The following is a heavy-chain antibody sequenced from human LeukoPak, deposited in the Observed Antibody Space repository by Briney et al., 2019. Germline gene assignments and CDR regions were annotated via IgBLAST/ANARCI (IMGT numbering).Heavy chain of an antibody. D-gene: IGHD2-21*02. CDR2: ISYSGST. CDR3: ARSGVTALSWVDP. CDR1: GGSMSSYY. Sequence: PSVTLSLTCTVSGGSMSSYYWSWIRQPQGKGLEWIGYISYSGSTNYNPSLKSRITISVDTSKNQFSLKLSSVTAADTAVYYCARSGVTALSWVDPWGQGTLVTVSS. J-gene: IGHJ5*02. V-gene: IGHV4-59*08.